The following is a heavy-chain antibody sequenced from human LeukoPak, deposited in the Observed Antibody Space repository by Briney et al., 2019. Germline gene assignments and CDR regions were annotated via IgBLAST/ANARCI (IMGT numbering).Heavy chain of an antibody. J-gene: IGHJ5*02. D-gene: IGHD3-3*01. CDR2: IYYSGST. CDR1: GGSISSGDYY. V-gene: IGHV4-30-4*08. CDR3: ASTTIFGVVTDDNSFDP. Sequence: SQTPSLTCTVSGGSISSGDYYWSWIRQPPGKGLEWIGYIYYSGSTYYNPSLKSRVTISVDTSKNQFSLKLSSMTAADTAVYYCASTTIFGVVTDDNSFDPWGQGTLVTVSS.